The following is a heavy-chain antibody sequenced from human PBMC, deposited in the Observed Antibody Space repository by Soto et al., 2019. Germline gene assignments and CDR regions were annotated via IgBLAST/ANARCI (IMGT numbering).Heavy chain of an antibody. Sequence: SETLSLTCTLSGGSISSYYWRWIRQPPGKGLEWIGYIYYSGSTNYNPSLKSRVTISVDTSKNQFSLKLSSVTAADTAVYYCAFGEESRYYYSGMDVWGQGTTVTVSS. CDR1: GGSISSYY. J-gene: IGHJ6*02. D-gene: IGHD3-10*01. CDR2: IYYSGST. CDR3: AFGEESRYYYSGMDV. V-gene: IGHV4-59*01.